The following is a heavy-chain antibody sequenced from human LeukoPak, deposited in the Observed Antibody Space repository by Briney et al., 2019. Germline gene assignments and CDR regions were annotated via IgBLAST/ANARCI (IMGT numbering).Heavy chain of an antibody. CDR2: ISSSSSYI. CDR1: GFTFSSYS. D-gene: IGHD2-15*01. J-gene: IGHJ4*02. CDR3: ARVGDGGSCLDY. V-gene: IGHV3-21*01. Sequence: PGGSLRLSCAASGFTFSSYSMNWVRQAPGKGLEWVSSISSSSSYIYYADSVKGRFTISRDNAKNSLYLQMNSLRAEDTAVYYCARVGDGGSCLDYWGQGTLVTVSS.